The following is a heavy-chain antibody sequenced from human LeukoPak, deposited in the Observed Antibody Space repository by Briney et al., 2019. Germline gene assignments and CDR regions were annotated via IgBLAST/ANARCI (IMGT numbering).Heavy chain of an antibody. D-gene: IGHD4-17*01. V-gene: IGHV4-39*07. Sequence: SETLSLTCTVSGGSLSSSSYYWGWIRQPPGKGLEWIGSIYYSGSTYYNPSLKSRVTMSVDTSKNQFSLKLSSVTAADTAVYYCARGPTTVTRAFDYWGQGTLVTVSS. CDR2: IYYSGST. CDR1: GGSLSSSSYY. J-gene: IGHJ4*02. CDR3: ARGPTTVTRAFDY.